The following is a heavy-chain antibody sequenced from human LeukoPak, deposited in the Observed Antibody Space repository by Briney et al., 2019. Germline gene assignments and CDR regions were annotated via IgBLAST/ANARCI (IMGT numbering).Heavy chain of an antibody. V-gene: IGHV1-2*06. Sequence: ASVKVSCKASGYTFTSYGISWVRQAPGQGLEWMGRINSNSDGTNYAQKFQGRVTMTRDTSISTAYMELSSLRSDDTAVYYCARGPYYDFYMDVWGKGTTVTVSS. CDR3: ARGPYYDFYMDV. D-gene: IGHD3-3*01. J-gene: IGHJ6*03. CDR1: GYTFTSYG. CDR2: INSNSDGT.